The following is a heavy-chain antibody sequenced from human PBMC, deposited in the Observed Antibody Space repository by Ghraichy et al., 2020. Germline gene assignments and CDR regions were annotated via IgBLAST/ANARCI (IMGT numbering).Heavy chain of an antibody. Sequence: SETLSLTCAVTGAFVGYYWSWFRQSPGQGLEWFGEIYPGGSANYNPSLRSRVTISVDASQRQFSLRLTSVTAADTAMYSCARGRYCGGGGCFPRPSSFDSWGQGTLVTVSS. CDR2: IYPGGSA. CDR3: ARGRYCGGGGCFPRPSSFDS. CDR1: TGAFVGYY. J-gene: IGHJ4*02. D-gene: IGHD2-15*01. V-gene: IGHV4-34*01.